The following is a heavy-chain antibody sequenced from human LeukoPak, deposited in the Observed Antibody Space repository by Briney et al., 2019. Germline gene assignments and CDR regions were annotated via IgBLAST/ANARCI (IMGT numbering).Heavy chain of an antibody. V-gene: IGHV4-38-2*02. J-gene: IGHJ6*02. Sequence: SETLSLTCTVSGYSISSGYYWGWVRQPPGKGLEWIGSIYHSGSTDYNPSLKSRVTISVDTSKNQFSLKLSSVTAADTAVYHCARVFGGSNFRLGVWGQGTTVTVSS. CDR2: IYHSGST. CDR1: GYSISSGYY. CDR3: ARVFGGSNFRLGV. D-gene: IGHD7-27*01.